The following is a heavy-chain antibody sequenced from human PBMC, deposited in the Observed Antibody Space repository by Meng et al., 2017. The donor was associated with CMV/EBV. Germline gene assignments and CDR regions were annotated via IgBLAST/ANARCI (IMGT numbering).Heavy chain of an antibody. CDR3: ARAGFLEWAFDY. D-gene: IGHD3-3*01. CDR2: INNDGGNT. J-gene: IGHJ4*02. CDR1: GFTFSDYW. V-gene: IGHV3-74*01. Sequence: GESLKISCAASGFTFSDYWMHWVRQAPGKGLVWVSRINNDGGNTVYADSVKGRFTFSRDNAKNTLYLQMNSLRAEDTAVYYCARAGFLEWAFDYWGQGTLVTVSS.